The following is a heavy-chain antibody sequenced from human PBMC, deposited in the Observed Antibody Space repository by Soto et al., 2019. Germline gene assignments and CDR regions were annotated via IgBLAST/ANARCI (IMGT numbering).Heavy chain of an antibody. D-gene: IGHD7-27*01. CDR2: IYYNGNT. V-gene: IGHV4-59*11. Sequence: QGELQESGPGLVKPSETLSLTGTVSGRSITNHYWSWIRQPPGKGLEWIGYIYYNGNTNYNPSLKSRVTMSVDTSRNQISLKLTTVTTADTAVYYCTRANWYSEYWGQGTLVTVSS. J-gene: IGHJ4*02. CDR3: TRANWYSEY. CDR1: GRSITNHY.